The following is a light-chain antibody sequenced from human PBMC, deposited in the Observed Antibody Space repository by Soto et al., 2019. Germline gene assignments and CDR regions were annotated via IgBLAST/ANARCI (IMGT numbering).Light chain of an antibody. Sequence: QSVLTQSSSASASLGSSVKLTCTLSNGHSSYIIAWHQQQPGKAPRYLMKLESSGSYNKGSGVPDRFSGSSSGADRYLTISNLQSDDEADYYCETWDSNTRVFGTGTKLTVL. J-gene: IGLJ1*01. CDR2: LESSGSY. CDR3: ETWDSNTRV. CDR1: NGHSSYI. V-gene: IGLV4-60*03.